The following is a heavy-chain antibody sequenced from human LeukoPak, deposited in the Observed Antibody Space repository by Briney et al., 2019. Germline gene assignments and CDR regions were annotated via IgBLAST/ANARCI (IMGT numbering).Heavy chain of an antibody. CDR2: VDPEDGET. Sequence: ASVKVSCKVSGYTFTDYYMHWVQQAPGKGLEWMGLVDPEDGETIYAEKFQGRVTITADTSTDTAYMELSSLRSEDTAVYYCATADCSSTSCYLDYWGQGTLATVSS. V-gene: IGHV1-69-2*01. D-gene: IGHD2-2*01. CDR3: ATADCSSTSCYLDY. CDR1: GYTFTDYY. J-gene: IGHJ4*02.